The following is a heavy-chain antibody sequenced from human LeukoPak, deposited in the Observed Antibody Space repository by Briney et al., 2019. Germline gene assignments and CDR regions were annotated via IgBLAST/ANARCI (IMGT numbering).Heavy chain of an antibody. CDR1: GFPFSSYS. CDR2: IDSTTGGS. D-gene: IGHD3-22*01. Sequence: PGGSLRLSCAASGFPFSSYSMSSLRQAPGKGLEWVSTIDSTTGGSYYADSVKGRFIISRDNSQNTLYLQLNSLSADDTAVYYCAKVNYYEPYFWGQGPLVTVSS. CDR3: AKVNYYEPYF. J-gene: IGHJ4*02. V-gene: IGHV3-23*01.